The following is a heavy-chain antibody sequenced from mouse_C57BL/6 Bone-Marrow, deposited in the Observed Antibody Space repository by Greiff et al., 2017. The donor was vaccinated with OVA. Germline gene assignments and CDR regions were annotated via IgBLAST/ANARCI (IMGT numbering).Heavy chain of an antibody. Sequence: VQLQQSGPELVKPGASVKISCKASGYTFTDYYMNWVKQSHGKSLEWIGDINPNNGGTSYNQKFKGKATLTVDKSSSTAYMELRSLTSEDSAVYYCAITTVVAGGDYWGQGTTLTVSS. V-gene: IGHV1-26*01. CDR1: GYTFTDYY. J-gene: IGHJ2*01. D-gene: IGHD1-1*01. CDR3: AITTVVAGGDY. CDR2: INPNNGGT.